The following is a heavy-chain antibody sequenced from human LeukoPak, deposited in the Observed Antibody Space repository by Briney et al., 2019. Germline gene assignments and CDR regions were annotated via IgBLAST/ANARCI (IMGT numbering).Heavy chain of an antibody. Sequence: SETLSLTCTVSGGSISSDYWSWIRQPPGKGLEWIGYLYYSGTTNYNPSLKSRVTISVDTSKNQFSLKLTSVTAADTAVYFCARGGKWLQIDYWGQGTLVTVSS. J-gene: IGHJ4*02. D-gene: IGHD5-24*01. CDR3: ARGGKWLQIDY. V-gene: IGHV4-59*01. CDR2: LYYSGTT. CDR1: GGSISSDY.